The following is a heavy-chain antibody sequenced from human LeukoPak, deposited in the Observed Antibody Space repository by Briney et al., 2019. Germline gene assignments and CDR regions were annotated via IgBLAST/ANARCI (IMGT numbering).Heavy chain of an antibody. CDR2: ISGSGGST. Sequence: PGGSLRLSCAASGFTFSSYAMSWVRQAPGKGLEWGSAISGSGGSTYYADSVKGRFTISRDNSKNTLYLQMNSLRAEDTAVYYCAKVPSGNPLGNMDVWGKGTTVTVSS. CDR3: AKVPSGNPLGNMDV. CDR1: GFTFSSYA. V-gene: IGHV3-23*01. D-gene: IGHD4-23*01. J-gene: IGHJ6*03.